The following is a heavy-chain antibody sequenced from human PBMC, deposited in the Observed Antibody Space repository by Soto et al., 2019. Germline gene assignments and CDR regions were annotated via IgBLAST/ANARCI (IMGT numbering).Heavy chain of an antibody. CDR1: GYTLTDLS. J-gene: IGHJ1*01. CDR3: ATVISSGSYYVKYFQH. CDR2: FDPEDGET. D-gene: IGHD1-26*01. Sequence: GASVKVSSKVSGYTLTDLSMHWVRQAPGKGLEWMGGFDPEDGETIYAQKFQGRVTMTEDTSTDTAYMELSSLRSEDTAVYYCATVISSGSYYVKYFQHWGQGTLVTVSS. V-gene: IGHV1-24*01.